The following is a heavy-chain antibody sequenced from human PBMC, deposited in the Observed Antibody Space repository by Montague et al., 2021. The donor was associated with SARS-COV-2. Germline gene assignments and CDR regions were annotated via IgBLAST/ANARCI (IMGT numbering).Heavy chain of an antibody. D-gene: IGHD6-19*01. CDR1: GFTFGDYA. Sequence: SLRLSCAASGFTFGDYAMHWVRQAPGKGLEWVSGISWNGDSVGYADSVRGRFTISRDNAQNSLYLEMMSLRPEDTAFYHCAKVDYSSAWYGPLDYWGQGALVTVSS. CDR3: AKVDYSSAWYGPLDY. CDR2: ISWNGDSV. J-gene: IGHJ4*02. V-gene: IGHV3-9*01.